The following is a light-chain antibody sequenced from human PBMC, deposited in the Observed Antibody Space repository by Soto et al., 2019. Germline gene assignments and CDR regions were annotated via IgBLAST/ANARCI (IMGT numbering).Light chain of an antibody. Sequence: DIQTTQSPSTLSASVGDRVTITCRASQSISSWLAWYQQKPGKAPKLLIYDASSLESGVPSRFSGSGSGTEFTLTISSLQPDDFATYYCQQYNSYLFTFGPGTKVDIK. CDR1: QSISSW. J-gene: IGKJ3*01. CDR2: DAS. V-gene: IGKV1-5*01. CDR3: QQYNSYLFT.